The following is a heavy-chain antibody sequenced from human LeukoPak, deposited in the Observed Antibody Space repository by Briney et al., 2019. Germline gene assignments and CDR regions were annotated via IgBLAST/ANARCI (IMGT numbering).Heavy chain of an antibody. V-gene: IGHV3-11*05. D-gene: IGHD6-13*01. Sequence: GGSLRLSCAASGFTFNDYYMSWIRQAPGRGLEWISYISGSDSFTNYADSVRGRFTISRDNAKNSLYLQMDSLRAEDTAVYYCARGGNSGLSWYQVIDYWGQGTLVTVSS. CDR1: GFTFNDYY. CDR3: ARGGNSGLSWYQVIDY. CDR2: ISGSDSFT. J-gene: IGHJ4*02.